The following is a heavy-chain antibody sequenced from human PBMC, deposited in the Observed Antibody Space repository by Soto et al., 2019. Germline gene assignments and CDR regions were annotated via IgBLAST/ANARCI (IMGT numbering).Heavy chain of an antibody. CDR2: ISAYNGNT. V-gene: IGHV1-18*01. D-gene: IGHD3-10*01. CDR1: GYTFTSYG. CDR3: ARDSHLTMVRGVSDY. J-gene: IGHJ4*02. Sequence: ASVKVSCKASGYTFTSYGISWVRQAPGQGLEWMGWISAYNGNTNYAQKLQGRVTMTTDTSTSTAYMELRSLRSDDTAVYYCARDSHLTMVRGVSDYWGQGTLVTVSS.